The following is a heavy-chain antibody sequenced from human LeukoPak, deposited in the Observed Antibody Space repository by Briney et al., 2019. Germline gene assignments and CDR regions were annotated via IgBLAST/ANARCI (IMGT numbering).Heavy chain of an antibody. J-gene: IGHJ4*02. V-gene: IGHV3-23*03. D-gene: IGHD3-10*01. CDR3: AKIARPGSEDY. CDR2: IYSGGST. Sequence: GGSLRLSCAASGFTFSSYAMSWVRQAPGKGLEWVSVIYSGGSTYYADSVKGRFTISRDNSKNTLYLQMNSLRAEDTAVYYCAKIARPGSEDYWGQGTLVTVSS. CDR1: GFTFSSYA.